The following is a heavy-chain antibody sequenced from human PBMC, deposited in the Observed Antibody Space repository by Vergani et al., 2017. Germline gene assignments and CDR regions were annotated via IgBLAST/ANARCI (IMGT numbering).Heavy chain of an antibody. D-gene: IGHD6-25*01. J-gene: IGHJ4*02. CDR3: ARGEPTTAAFDY. Sequence: QVQLQESGPGLVKPSETLSLTCTVSGGSISSYYWSWIRQPPGKGLEWIGYIYYSGSTNYHPSLKSRVTISVDTSKNQFSLKLSAVTAADTAVYYCARGEPTTAAFDYWGQGTLVTVSS. CDR2: IYYSGST. V-gene: IGHV4-59*01. CDR1: GGSISSYY.